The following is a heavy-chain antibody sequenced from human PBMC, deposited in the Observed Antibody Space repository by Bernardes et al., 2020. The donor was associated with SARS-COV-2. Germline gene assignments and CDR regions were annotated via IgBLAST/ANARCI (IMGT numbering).Heavy chain of an antibody. CDR2: INHSGST. J-gene: IGHJ6*02. CDR3: AGGYGSGSYYGMDV. CDR1: GGSFSGYY. D-gene: IGHD3-10*01. V-gene: IGHV4-34*01. Sequence: SETLSLTCAVYGGSFSGYYWSWIRQPPGKGLEWIGEINHSGSTNYNPSLKSRVTISVDTSKNQFSLKLSFVTAADTAVYYCAGGYGSGSYYGMDVWGQGTTVTVSS.